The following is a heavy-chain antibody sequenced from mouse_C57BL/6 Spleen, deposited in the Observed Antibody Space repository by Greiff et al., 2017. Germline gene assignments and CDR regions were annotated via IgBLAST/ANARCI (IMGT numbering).Heavy chain of an antibody. D-gene: IGHD1-1*02. J-gene: IGHJ1*03. Sequence: EVQLVESGGGLVQPKGSLKLSCAASGFSFNTYAMNWVRQAPGKGLEWVARIRSKSNNYATYYADSVKDRFTISRDDSESMLYLQMNNLKTEDTAMYYCVRHGGYHWYFDVWGTGTTVTVSS. V-gene: IGHV10-1*01. CDR1: GFSFNTYA. CDR2: IRSKSNNYAT. CDR3: VRHGGYHWYFDV.